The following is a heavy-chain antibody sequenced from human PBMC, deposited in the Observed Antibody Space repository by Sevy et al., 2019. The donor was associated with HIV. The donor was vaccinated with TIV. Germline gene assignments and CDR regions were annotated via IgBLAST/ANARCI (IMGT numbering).Heavy chain of an antibody. CDR2: ISGPGLST. V-gene: IGHV3-23*01. CDR3: AKALNPALESMIEVVLRTLKGFDV. Sequence: GGSLRLSCAASGFTFNTHAMTWVRQAPGKGLEWVSVISGPGLSTYYADSVKGRFTISRDNSKNTLYLQMNSLRADDTATYYCAKALNPALESMIEVVLRTLKGFDVWGQGTMATVSS. J-gene: IGHJ3*01. D-gene: IGHD3-22*01. CDR1: GFTFNTHA.